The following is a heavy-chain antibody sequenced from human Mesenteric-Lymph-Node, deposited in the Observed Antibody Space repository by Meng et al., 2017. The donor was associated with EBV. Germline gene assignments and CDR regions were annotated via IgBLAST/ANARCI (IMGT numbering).Heavy chain of an antibody. CDR3: ARDKGGSGRFDP. CDR1: GDTFTSYG. J-gene: IGHJ5*02. CDR2: ISAYNGKT. Sequence: QCQLWQYGAEVKKPGASVKVSCKSSGDTFTSYGISWVRQAPGQGLEWMGWISAYNGKTNYAQNLQGRVSMTTDTSTSTAYMELRSLRSDDTAVYYCARDKGGSGRFDPWGQGTLVTVSS. V-gene: IGHV1-18*01. D-gene: IGHD3-10*01.